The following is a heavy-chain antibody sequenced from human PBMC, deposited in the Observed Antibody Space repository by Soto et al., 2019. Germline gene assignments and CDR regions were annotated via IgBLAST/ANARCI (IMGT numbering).Heavy chain of an antibody. D-gene: IGHD3-3*01. V-gene: IGHV4-59*08. Sequence: SETLSLTCTVSRGSINSDYWSWIRQPPGKGLEWIGYIYYSGSTNYNPSLKSRVTISIDTSKNQFSLKLSSVTAADTAVYFCARLTLSGFDPRGQGTLVTVSS. CDR2: IYYSGST. CDR3: ARLTLSGFDP. J-gene: IGHJ5*02. CDR1: RGSINSDY.